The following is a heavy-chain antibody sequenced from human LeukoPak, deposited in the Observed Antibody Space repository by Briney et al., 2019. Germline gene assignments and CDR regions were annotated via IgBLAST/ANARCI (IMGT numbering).Heavy chain of an antibody. CDR3: ARVLVSRYYYGSGYAFDI. CDR2: ISAYNGNT. Sequence: ASVKVSCKASGYTFTSYGISWVRQAPGQGLEWMGWISAYNGNTNYAQKLQGRVTMTTDTSTSTAYMELRSLRSDDTAVYYCARVLVSRYYYGSGYAFDIWGQGTMVTVSS. CDR1: GYTFTSYG. V-gene: IGHV1-18*01. D-gene: IGHD3-10*01. J-gene: IGHJ3*02.